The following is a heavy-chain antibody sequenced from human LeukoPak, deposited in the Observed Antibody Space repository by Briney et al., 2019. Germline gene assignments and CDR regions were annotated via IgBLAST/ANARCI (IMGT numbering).Heavy chain of an antibody. J-gene: IGHJ3*02. Sequence: SVKVSCKASGGTFSSYAISWVRQAPGQGLEWMGGIIPILGIANYAQKFQGRVTITADKSTSTAYMELSSLRSEDTAVYYCARDQGYYYDSSGYRYAFDIWGQGTMVTVSS. CDR3: ARDQGYYYDSSGYRYAFDI. V-gene: IGHV1-69*10. CDR2: IIPILGIA. D-gene: IGHD3-22*01. CDR1: GGTFSSYA.